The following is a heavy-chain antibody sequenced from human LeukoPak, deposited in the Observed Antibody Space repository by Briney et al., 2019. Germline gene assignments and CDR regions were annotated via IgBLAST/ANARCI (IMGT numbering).Heavy chain of an antibody. CDR3: ARAGLYYDSSGYYSGWFDP. D-gene: IGHD3-22*01. CDR1: GYTFTGYY. CDR2: INPNSGGT. V-gene: IGHV1-2*02. J-gene: IGHJ5*02. Sequence: ASVKVSCKASGYTFTGYYMHWVRQAPGQGLEWMGWINPNSGGTNYAQKFQGRVTMTRDTSISTAYMELSRLRSDDTAVYYCARAGLYYDSSGYYSGWFDPWGQGTLITVSS.